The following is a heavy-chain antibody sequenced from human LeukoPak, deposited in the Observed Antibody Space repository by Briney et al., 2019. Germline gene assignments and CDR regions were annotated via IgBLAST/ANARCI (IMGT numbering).Heavy chain of an antibody. CDR2: ISSSGSTI. J-gene: IGHJ3*02. CDR1: GFTFSDYY. D-gene: IGHD1-26*01. CDR3: ASNSGSYRHDAFDI. V-gene: IGHV3-11*01. Sequence: GGSLRLSCAASGFTFSDYYMSWIRQAPGKGLEWVSYISSSGSTIYYADSVKGRFTISRDNAENSLYLQMNSLRAEDTAVYYCASNSGSYRHDAFDIWGQGTMVTVSS.